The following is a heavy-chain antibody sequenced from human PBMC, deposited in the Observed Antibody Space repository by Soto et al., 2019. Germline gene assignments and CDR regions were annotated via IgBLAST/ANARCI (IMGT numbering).Heavy chain of an antibody. J-gene: IGHJ4*02. D-gene: IGHD3-22*01. CDR3: ARGAYYYDSSGQYYFDY. CDR1: GGSISSGDYY. CDR2: IYYSGST. Sequence: PSETLSLTCTVSGGSISSGDYYWSWIRQPPGKGLEWIGHIYYSGSTYYNPSLKSRVTISVDTSKNQFSLKLSSVTASDTAVYYCARGAYYYDSSGQYYFDYWGQGTLVTVSS. V-gene: IGHV4-30-4*01.